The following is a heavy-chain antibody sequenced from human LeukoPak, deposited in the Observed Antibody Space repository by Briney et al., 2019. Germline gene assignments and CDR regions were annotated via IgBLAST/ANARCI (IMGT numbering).Heavy chain of an antibody. V-gene: IGHV4-61*01. CDR1: GGSVSSGSYY. J-gene: IGHJ4*02. D-gene: IGHD4-11*01. Sequence: SETLSLTCTVSGGSVSSGSYYWSWIRQPPGKGLEWIGYIYYSGSTNYNPSLKSRVTISVDTSKNQFSLKLSSVTAADTAVYYCARKGYSNYYYFDYWGQGTLVTVSS. CDR3: ARKGYSNYYYFDY. CDR2: IYYSGST.